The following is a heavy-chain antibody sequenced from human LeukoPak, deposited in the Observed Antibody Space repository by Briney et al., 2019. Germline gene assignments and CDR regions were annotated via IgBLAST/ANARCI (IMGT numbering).Heavy chain of an antibody. V-gene: IGHV4-34*01. D-gene: IGHD6-19*01. Sequence: SETLSLTCAVYGGSFSGYYWSWIRQPPGKGLEWIGEINHSGSTNYNPSLKSRVTISVDTSKNQFSLKLSSVTAADTAVYYCAISSGRRRWFDPWGQGTLVTVSS. J-gene: IGHJ5*02. CDR3: AISSGRRRWFDP. CDR1: GGSFSGYY. CDR2: INHSGST.